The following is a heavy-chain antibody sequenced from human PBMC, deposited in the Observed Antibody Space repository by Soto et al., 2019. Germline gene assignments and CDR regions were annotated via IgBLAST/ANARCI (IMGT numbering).Heavy chain of an antibody. CDR3: ARDVNIVATTYGAFDY. J-gene: IGHJ4*02. CDR2: INPCGGST. D-gene: IGHD5-12*01. Sequence: GASVKVSCKASGYTFTSYYMHWVRQAPGQGLEWMGIINPCGGSTSYAQKFQGRVTMTRDTSTSTVYMELSSLRSEDTAVYYCARDVNIVATTYGAFDYWGQGTLVTVSS. CDR1: GYTFTSYY. V-gene: IGHV1-46*03.